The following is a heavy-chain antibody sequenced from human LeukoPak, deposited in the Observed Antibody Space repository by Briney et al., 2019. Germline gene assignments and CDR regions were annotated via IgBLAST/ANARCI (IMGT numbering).Heavy chain of an antibody. CDR2: IYYSGST. J-gene: IGHJ6*02. V-gene: IGHV4-31*03. CDR3: ARVPLGYYYDSSGYFYGMDV. D-gene: IGHD3-22*01. CDR1: GGSISSGGYY. Sequence: SETLSLTCTVSGGSISSGGYYWSWIRQHPGEGLEWIGYIYYSGSTYYNPSLKSRVTISVDTSKNQFSLKLSSVTAADTAVYYCARVPLGYYYDSSGYFYGMDVWGQGTTVTVSS.